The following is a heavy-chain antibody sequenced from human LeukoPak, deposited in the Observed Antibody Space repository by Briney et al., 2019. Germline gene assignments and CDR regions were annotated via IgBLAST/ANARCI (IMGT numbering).Heavy chain of an antibody. V-gene: IGHV4-31*03. Sequence: SQTLSLTCTVSGGSISSGDDYWSWIRQHPGKGLEWIGYIYYSGSTYYNPSLKSRVTISVDTSKNQFSLKLSSVTAADTAVYYCASAVDQLLSNWFDPWGQGTLVTVSS. J-gene: IGHJ5*02. D-gene: IGHD2-2*01. CDR1: GGSISSGDDY. CDR3: ASAVDQLLSNWFDP. CDR2: IYYSGST.